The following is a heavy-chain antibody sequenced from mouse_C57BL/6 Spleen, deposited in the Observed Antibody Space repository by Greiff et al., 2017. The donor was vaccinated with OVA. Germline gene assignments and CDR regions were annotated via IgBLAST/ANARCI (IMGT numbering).Heavy chain of an antibody. D-gene: IGHD1-1*01. CDR3: ARPPLYYGSSYDWYFDV. J-gene: IGHJ1*03. CDR1: GFNIKNTY. Sequence: VRLKESVAELVRPGASVKLSCTASGFNIKNTYMHWVKQRPEQGLEWIGRIDPANGNTKYATKFQGKATITADTSSNTAYLQLSSLTSEDTAIYYCARPPLYYGSSYDWYFDVWGTGTTVTVSS. CDR2: IDPANGNT. V-gene: IGHV14-3*01.